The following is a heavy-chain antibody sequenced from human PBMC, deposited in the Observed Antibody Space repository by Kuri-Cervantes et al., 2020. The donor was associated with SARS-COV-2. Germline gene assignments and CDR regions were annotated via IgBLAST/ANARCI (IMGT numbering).Heavy chain of an antibody. Sequence: ESLKISCTVSGGSISGGGYYWAWIRQPPGKGLEWIGHSHYGETTYYNPSLKSRATISVDTSKNQFSLKLNSVTAADTAVYYCARANIVVVPAALGAIIYYYYYMDVWGKGTTVTVSS. V-gene: IGHV4-39*01. CDR3: ARANIVVVPAALGAIIYYYYYMDV. CDR2: SHYGETT. J-gene: IGHJ6*03. CDR1: GGSISGGGYY. D-gene: IGHD2-2*01.